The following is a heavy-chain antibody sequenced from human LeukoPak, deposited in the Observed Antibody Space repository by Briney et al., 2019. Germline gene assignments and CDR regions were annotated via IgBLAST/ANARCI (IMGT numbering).Heavy chain of an antibody. J-gene: IGHJ3*02. D-gene: IGHD3-3*01. CDR1: GFTFSSYG. CDR3: AKDYDFWSGYFWLAFDI. Sequence: PGGSLRLSCAASGFTFSSYGMHWVRQAPGKGLEWVSAISGSGGSTYYADSVKGRFTISRDNSKNTLYLQMNSLRAEDTAVYYCAKDYDFWSGYFWLAFDIWGQGTMVTVSS. V-gene: IGHV3-23*01. CDR2: ISGSGGST.